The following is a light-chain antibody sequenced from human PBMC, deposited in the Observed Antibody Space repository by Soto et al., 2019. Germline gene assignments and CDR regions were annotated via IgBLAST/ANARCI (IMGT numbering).Light chain of an antibody. V-gene: IGKV3-20*01. CDR3: QQYSSSLIT. Sequence: EIVLTQSPATLSLSPGERATLSCRASQSVGSNLAWYQQKPGQAPRLLIYGASGRATGIPDRFSGSGSGTDFTLTISRLEPEDFAVYYCQQYSSSLITFGQGTRLEIK. CDR2: GAS. CDR1: QSVGSN. J-gene: IGKJ5*01.